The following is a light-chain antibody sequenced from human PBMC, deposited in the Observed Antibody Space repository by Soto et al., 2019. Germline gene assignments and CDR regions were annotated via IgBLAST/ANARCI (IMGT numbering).Light chain of an antibody. CDR2: GNS. CDR1: SSNIGAGYD. CDR3: KSYDSTLSGSKV. Sequence: QSVLTQPLSVSGAPGQRVTISCTGSSSNIGAGYDVHWYQQLPGTAPKLLIYGNSNRPSGVPDRFSGSKSGTSASLAITGLQAEDEADYYCKSYDSTLSGSKVFGTGTKVTVL. J-gene: IGLJ1*01. V-gene: IGLV1-40*01.